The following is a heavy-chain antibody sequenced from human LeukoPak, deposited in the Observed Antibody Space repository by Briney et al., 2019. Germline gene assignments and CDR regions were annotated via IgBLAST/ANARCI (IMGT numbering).Heavy chain of an antibody. D-gene: IGHD3-10*01. CDR2: IKQDGSEA. V-gene: IGHV3-7*04. CDR1: EFTFNRYW. J-gene: IGHJ4*02. CDR3: TRDALFGSGRTHLDF. Sequence: GGSLRLSCAASEFTFNRYWMSWVRQAPGKGLQWVANIKQDGSEAHYVDSVKGRFTISRDSAKNSLSLQMNSLNVDDTGVYFCTRDALFGSGRTHLDFWSQGTLVSVSS.